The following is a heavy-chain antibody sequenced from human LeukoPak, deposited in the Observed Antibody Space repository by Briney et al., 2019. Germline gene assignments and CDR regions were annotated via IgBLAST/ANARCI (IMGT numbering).Heavy chain of an antibody. J-gene: IGHJ6*03. Sequence: SETLSLTCTVSGGSISSYYWSWIRQPPGKGLEWIGYIYYSGSTNYNPSLKSRVTISVDTSKNQFSLKLSSVTAADTAVYYCARSEYYYDSRSHYYYMDVWGKGTTVTISS. CDR3: ARSEYYYDSRSHYYYMDV. D-gene: IGHD3-22*01. CDR1: GGSISSYY. V-gene: IGHV4-59*01. CDR2: IYYSGST.